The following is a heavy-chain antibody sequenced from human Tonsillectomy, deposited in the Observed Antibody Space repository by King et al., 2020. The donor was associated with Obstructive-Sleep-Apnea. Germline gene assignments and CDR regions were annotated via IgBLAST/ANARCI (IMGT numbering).Heavy chain of an antibody. Sequence: QVQLQQWGAGLLKPSETLSLNCAVYGGSFIDYYWNWIRQPPGKGLEWIGEINHSGSTDSNPSLKSRVTMSVDMSKNQFSLKLSSVTAADTAVYYCARRERESTPNYWGQGTLVTVSS. D-gene: IGHD1-1*01. CDR3: ARRERESTPNY. J-gene: IGHJ4*02. V-gene: IGHV4-34*01. CDR2: INHSGST. CDR1: GGSFIDYY.